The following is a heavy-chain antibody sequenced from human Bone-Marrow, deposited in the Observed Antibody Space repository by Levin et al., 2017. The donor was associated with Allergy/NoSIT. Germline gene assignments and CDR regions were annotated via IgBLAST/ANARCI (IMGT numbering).Heavy chain of an antibody. CDR1: GFTVSSNY. V-gene: IGHV3-53*01. Sequence: PGESLKISCAASGFTVSSNYMSWVRQAPGKGLEWVSVIYSGGSTYYADSVKGRFTISRDNSKNTLYLQMNSLRAEDTAVYYCARENGRLTDGHDYGDYWLRHWGQGTLVTVSS. CDR2: IYSGGST. D-gene: IGHD4-17*01. CDR3: ARENGRLTDGHDYGDYWLRH. J-gene: IGHJ4*02.